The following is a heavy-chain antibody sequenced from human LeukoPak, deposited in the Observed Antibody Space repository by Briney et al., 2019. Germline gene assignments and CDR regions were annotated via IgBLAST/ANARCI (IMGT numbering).Heavy chain of an antibody. Sequence: PGGSMRLSCSASGFTFSSYAIHCGRQAPGKGLAYVSGINNSGGNTQYADSVTGRLTISRDNSKNILYLHMSSLKTEDTAVYYCVKTMVTFGGLIRTDAFDIWGQGTMVIVSS. CDR2: INNSGGNT. D-gene: IGHD3-16*01. CDR3: VKTMVTFGGLIRTDAFDI. V-gene: IGHV3-64D*08. CDR1: GFTFSSYA. J-gene: IGHJ3*02.